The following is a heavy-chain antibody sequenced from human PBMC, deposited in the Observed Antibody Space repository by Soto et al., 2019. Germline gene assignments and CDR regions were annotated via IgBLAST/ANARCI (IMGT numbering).Heavy chain of an antibody. D-gene: IGHD2-2*01. CDR3: ARMNQLAPKRNAFDI. V-gene: IGHV4-59*01. Sequence: QVQLQESGPGLVKPSETLSLTCTVSGDSISSYFWTWIRQSPGKGLQWIGYIHYSGNTNYNPSLKSRVTRSVDTSKNPFSLRLTSVTAVDTAVYYCARMNQLAPKRNAFDIWGQGTMVTVSS. CDR1: GDSISSYF. J-gene: IGHJ3*02. CDR2: IHYSGNT.